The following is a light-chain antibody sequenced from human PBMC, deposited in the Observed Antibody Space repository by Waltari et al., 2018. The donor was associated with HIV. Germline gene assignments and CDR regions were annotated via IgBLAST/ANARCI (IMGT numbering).Light chain of an antibody. CDR3: QQYNNWPWT. Sequence: EVVMTQSPATLSVSPGERATLSCRASQNIANNLPWNQQKPGQPPRLLIYGASTRATGIPARFSGSGSGTEFTLTISSLQSEDFAVYYCQQYNNWPWTFGQGTKVEIK. V-gene: IGKV3-15*01. CDR2: GAS. J-gene: IGKJ1*01. CDR1: QNIANN.